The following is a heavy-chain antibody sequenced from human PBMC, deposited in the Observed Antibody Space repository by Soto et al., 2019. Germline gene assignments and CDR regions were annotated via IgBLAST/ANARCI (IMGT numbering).Heavy chain of an antibody. CDR2: INMDGSST. CDR1: GFTFSGDW. CDR3: AKDNSVIVVVVAASTSGMDV. Sequence: HPGGALRLSCAASGFTFSGDWMHWVRQAAGKGLVWVSRINMDGSSTNYADSVKGRFTISRDNSKNTLYLQMNSLRAEDTAVYYCAKDNSVIVVVVAASTSGMDVWGQGTTVTVSS. D-gene: IGHD2-15*01. J-gene: IGHJ6*02. V-gene: IGHV3-74*01.